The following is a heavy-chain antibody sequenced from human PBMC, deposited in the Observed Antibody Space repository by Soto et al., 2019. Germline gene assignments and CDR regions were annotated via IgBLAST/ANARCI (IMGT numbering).Heavy chain of an antibody. V-gene: IGHV3-23*04. CDR1: GFTFSNYA. D-gene: IGHD3-16*01. Sequence: DVQLVDSGGGLVQPGGSLRLSCAASGFTFSNYAMSWVRQAPGKGLEWVSLVSATAGTTYYTDSVKGRFTISRDNSRNTVYLPMNSLRADDTAVCYCAKERLAGGFDYWGQGTLVTVSS. J-gene: IGHJ4*02. CDR3: AKERLAGGFDY. CDR2: VSATAGTT.